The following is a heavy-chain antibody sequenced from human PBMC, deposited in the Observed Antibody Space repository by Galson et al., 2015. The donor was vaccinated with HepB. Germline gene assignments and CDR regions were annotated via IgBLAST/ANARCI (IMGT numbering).Heavy chain of an antibody. Sequence: SLRLSCAASGFTFSDYYMSWIRQAPGKGLEWVSYISSSGSTIYYADSVKGRFTISRDNAKNSLYLQMNSLRAEDTAVYYCARDWGAWDSGLTNWFDPWGQGTLVTVSS. J-gene: IGHJ5*02. CDR3: ARDWGAWDSGLTNWFDP. CDR1: GFTFSDYY. D-gene: IGHD6-19*01. CDR2: ISSSGSTI. V-gene: IGHV3-11*01.